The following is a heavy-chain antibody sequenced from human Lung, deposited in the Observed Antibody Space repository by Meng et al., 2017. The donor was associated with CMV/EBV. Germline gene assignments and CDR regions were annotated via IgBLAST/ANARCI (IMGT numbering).Heavy chain of an antibody. Sequence: GGSLRLSCAASGFTLSSYEMNWVRQAPGKGLEWIAYIGDSGRTLYYADSVKGRFTISSDNAENSLYLQIKSLRVEDTALYYCARDPGWDYSNQPTHYYGMDVWGQGTTVTVSS. CDR1: GFTLSSYE. V-gene: IGHV3-48*03. J-gene: IGHJ6*02. CDR2: IGDSGRTL. D-gene: IGHD4-11*01. CDR3: ARDPGWDYSNQPTHYYGMDV.